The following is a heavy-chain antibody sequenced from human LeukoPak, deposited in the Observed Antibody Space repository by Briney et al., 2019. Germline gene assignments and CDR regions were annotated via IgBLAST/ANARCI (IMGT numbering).Heavy chain of an antibody. CDR2: ISYDGSNK. CDR3: ARGVNGSFDY. V-gene: IGHV3-30*04. J-gene: IGHJ4*02. Sequence: PGGSLRLSCAASGFTFSSYAVHWVRQAPGKGLEWVAVISYDGSNKYYADSVKGRFTISKDNSKNTLYLQMNSLRAEDTAVYYCARGVNGSFDYWGQGTLVTVPS. CDR1: GFTFSSYA. D-gene: IGHD4-23*01.